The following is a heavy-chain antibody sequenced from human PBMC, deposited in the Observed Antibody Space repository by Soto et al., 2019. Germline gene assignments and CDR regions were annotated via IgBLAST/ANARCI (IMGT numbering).Heavy chain of an antibody. V-gene: IGHV4-39*01. CDR2: VFYTGFT. CDR3: ATSQKGYNWNYFDH. Sequence: PSGRMSLTCAVYGSSISGSYYYWAWLRQSPGKGPEWIGSVFYTGFTSYNPSLESRVSVSVDTSKSQFSLKLSAVTAADTAVYYCATSQKGYNWNYFDHWGQGALVTVSS. D-gene: IGHD1-20*01. CDR1: GSSISGSYYY. J-gene: IGHJ4*02.